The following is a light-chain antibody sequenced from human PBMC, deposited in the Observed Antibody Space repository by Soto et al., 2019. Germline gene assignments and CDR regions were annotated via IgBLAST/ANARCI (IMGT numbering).Light chain of an antibody. Sequence: DIQMTQSPSSLSASVGDRVTITCQASQDISNYLNWYQQKPGKAPKLLIYDASNLETGVPSRFSGSGAGTDFTFTIRGLQPEDIATYYCQQYDNLPSITFGQGTRLEIK. V-gene: IGKV1-33*01. CDR2: DAS. CDR3: QQYDNLPSIT. CDR1: QDISNY. J-gene: IGKJ5*01.